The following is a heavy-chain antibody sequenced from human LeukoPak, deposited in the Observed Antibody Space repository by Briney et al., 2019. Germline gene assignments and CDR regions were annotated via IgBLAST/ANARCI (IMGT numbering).Heavy chain of an antibody. J-gene: IGHJ4*02. Sequence: GSLRLSCAASGFTFSDYSMNWVRQAPGRGLEWVSSIGGSSRSGFYADSMKGRFTISRDNTRNSLYLQMNSLRAEDTAVYYCAREISAGGFDYWGQGTLVTVSS. CDR3: AREISAGGFDY. CDR1: GFTFSDYS. V-gene: IGHV3-21*01. D-gene: IGHD6-13*01. CDR2: IGGSSRSG.